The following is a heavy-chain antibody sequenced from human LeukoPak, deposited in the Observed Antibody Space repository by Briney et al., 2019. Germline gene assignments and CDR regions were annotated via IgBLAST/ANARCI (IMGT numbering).Heavy chain of an antibody. CDR3: ARFLPIFGVVIRSKAFDI. CDR1: GGSISSYY. CDR2: IYYSGST. D-gene: IGHD3-3*01. J-gene: IGHJ3*02. Sequence: PSETLSLTCTVSGGSISSYYWSWIRQPPGKGLEWIGYIYYSGSTYYNPSLKSRVTISVDTSKNQFSLKLSSVTAADTAVYYCARFLPIFGVVIRSKAFDIWGQGTVVIVSS. V-gene: IGHV4-59*04.